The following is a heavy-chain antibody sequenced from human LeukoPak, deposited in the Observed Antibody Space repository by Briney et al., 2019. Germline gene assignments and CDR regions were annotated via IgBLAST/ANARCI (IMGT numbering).Heavy chain of an antibody. CDR2: IYHSGST. CDR1: GGSISSSNW. CDR3: ARDRAFYDSSGYYWQ. Sequence: PSGTLSLTCAVSGGSISSSNWWSWVRQPPGKGLEWVGEIYHSGSTNYNPSLKSRVTISVDKSKNQFSLKLSSVTAADTAVYYCARDRAFYDSSGYYWQWGQGTLVTVSS. J-gene: IGHJ4*02. D-gene: IGHD3-22*01. V-gene: IGHV4-4*02.